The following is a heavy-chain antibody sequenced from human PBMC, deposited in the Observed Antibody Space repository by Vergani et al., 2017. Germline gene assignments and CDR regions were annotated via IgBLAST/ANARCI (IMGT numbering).Heavy chain of an antibody. CDR3: ARDQRGYCSSTSCRYDAFDI. CDR1: GFTFSSYA. CDR2: ISYDGSNK. V-gene: IGHV3-30*01. J-gene: IGHJ3*02. D-gene: IGHD2-2*01. Sequence: QVQLVASGGGVVQPGRSLRLSCAASGFTFSSYAMHWVRQAPGKGLVWVAVISYDGSNKYYADSVKGRFTISRDNSKNTLYLQMNSLRAEDTAVYYCARDQRGYCSSTSCRYDAFDIWGQGTMVTVSS.